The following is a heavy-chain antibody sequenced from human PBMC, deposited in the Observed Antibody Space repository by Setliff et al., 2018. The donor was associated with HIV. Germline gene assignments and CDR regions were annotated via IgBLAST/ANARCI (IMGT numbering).Heavy chain of an antibody. CDR2: IYYSGST. D-gene: IGHD3-10*01. CDR3: ARARGLLPYYYLDV. V-gene: IGHV4-31*03. CDR1: GGSISSGGYY. Sequence: SETLSLTCTVSGGSISSGGYYWSWIRQHPGKGLEYIGYIYYSGSTYYNPSLKSRVTISVDTSKNQFSLRLNSVTAADTAVYYCARARGLLPYYYLDVWGKGTTVTVSS. J-gene: IGHJ6*03.